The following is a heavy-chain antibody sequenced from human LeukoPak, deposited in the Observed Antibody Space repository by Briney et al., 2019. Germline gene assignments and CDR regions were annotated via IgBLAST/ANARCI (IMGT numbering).Heavy chain of an antibody. CDR1: GYRFTSYW. D-gene: IGHD2-15*01. CDR3: ATRGCSGGSCYFGAFDT. J-gene: IGHJ3*02. V-gene: IGHV5-51*01. CDR2: IYPGDSDT. Sequence: GESLEISCQGSGYRFTSYWIGWVRQMPGKGLEWMGIIYPGDSDTRYSPSFQGRVTISADKSISTAYLQWSSLKASDTAMYYWATRGCSGGSCYFGAFDTWGQGTMVTVSP.